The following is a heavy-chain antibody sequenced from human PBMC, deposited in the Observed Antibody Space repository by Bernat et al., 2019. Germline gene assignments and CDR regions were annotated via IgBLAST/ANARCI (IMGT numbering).Heavy chain of an antibody. J-gene: IGHJ5*02. D-gene: IGHD2-2*02. CDR1: GYTFTGYY. CDR2: INPNSGGT. CDR3: AREYLNCSSTSCYKKWNWFDP. V-gene: IGHV1-2*04. Sequence: QVQLVQSGAEVKKPGASVKVSCKASGYTFTGYYMHWVRQAPGQGLEWMGWINPNSGGTNYAQKFQGWDSMTRDTSISTAYMELSRLSSDDTAVYYCAREYLNCSSTSCYKKWNWFDPWGQGTLVTVSS.